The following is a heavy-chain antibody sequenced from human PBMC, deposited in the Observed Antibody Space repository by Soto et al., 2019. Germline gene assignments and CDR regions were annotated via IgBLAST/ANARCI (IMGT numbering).Heavy chain of an antibody. CDR3: ARSYYDSIGFTVGP. Sequence: SVKVSCKASGFTFITSTVQWVRQARGQPLEWLGWIVVGSGNTIYAQNFQERVTFTRDESTSTAYMELSSLRFEDTAVYYCARSYYDSIGFTVGPWGQGTLVTVSS. CDR1: GFTFITST. D-gene: IGHD3-22*01. J-gene: IGHJ5*02. V-gene: IGHV1-58*01. CDR2: IVVGSGNT.